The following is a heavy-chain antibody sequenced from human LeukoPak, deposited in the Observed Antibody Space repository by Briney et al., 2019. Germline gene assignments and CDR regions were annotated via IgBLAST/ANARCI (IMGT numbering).Heavy chain of an antibody. CDR1: GFTFSSYG. D-gene: IGHD4-11*01. J-gene: IGHJ1*01. V-gene: IGHV3-30*18. CDR2: ISYDGSNK. Sequence: GRSLRLSCAASGFTFSSYGMHWVRQAPGKGLEWVAVISYDGSNKYYADSVKGRFTISRDNSKNTLYLQMNSLRAEDTAVYYCAKDVYSSYGHFQYWGQGTLVTVSS. CDR3: AKDVYSSYGHFQY.